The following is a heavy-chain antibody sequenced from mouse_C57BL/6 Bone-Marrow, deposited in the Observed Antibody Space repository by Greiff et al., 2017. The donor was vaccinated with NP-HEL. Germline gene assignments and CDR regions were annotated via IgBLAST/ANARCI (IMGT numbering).Heavy chain of an antibody. D-gene: IGHD1-1*01. CDR1: GFSLTSYG. Sequence: QVQLQQSGPGLVQPSQSLSITCTVSGFSLTSYGVHWVRQSPGKGLEWLGVIWSGGSTDYNAAFISRLSISKDNSKSQVFFKMNSLQADDTAIYYCASLYYYGSSSAWFAYWGQGTLVTVSA. V-gene: IGHV2-2*01. CDR2: IWSGGST. CDR3: ASLYYYGSSSAWFAY. J-gene: IGHJ3*01.